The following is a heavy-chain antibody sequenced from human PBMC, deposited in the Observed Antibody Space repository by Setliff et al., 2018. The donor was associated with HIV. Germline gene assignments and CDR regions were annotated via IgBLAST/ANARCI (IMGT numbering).Heavy chain of an antibody. CDR1: GFTFSDYY. CDR3: AREDSSGYSFNV. D-gene: IGHD3-22*01. CDR2: ISSGSATI. J-gene: IGHJ3*01. Sequence: GGSLRLSCAASGFTFSDYYMSWIRQAPGKGLEWLSYISSGSATIRYGDSVKGRFSISRDNAKNSLYLQMNSLRVEDTAVYYCAREDSSGYSFNVWGQGTMVTVSS. V-gene: IGHV3-11*04.